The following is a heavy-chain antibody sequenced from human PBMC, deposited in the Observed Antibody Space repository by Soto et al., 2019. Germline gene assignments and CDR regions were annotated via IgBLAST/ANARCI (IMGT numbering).Heavy chain of an antibody. V-gene: IGHV1-69*12. J-gene: IGHJ6*01. CDR2: IIPIFGTA. CDR3: ARDPMEPFVVVTDTYGMDV. Sequence: QVQLVQSGAEVKKPGSSVKVSCKASGGTFSSYAISWVRQAPGQGLEWMGGIIPIFGTANYAQKFQGRVTINAEESKSTAYMEVRSLRSEGTAVYYCARDPMEPFVVVTDTYGMDVWGQGTTVTVS. CDR1: GGTFSSYA. D-gene: IGHD2-21*02.